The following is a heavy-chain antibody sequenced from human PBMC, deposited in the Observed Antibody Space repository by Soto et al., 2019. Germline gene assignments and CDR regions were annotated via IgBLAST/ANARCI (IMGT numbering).Heavy chain of an antibody. D-gene: IGHD2-15*01. Sequence: GGSLRLSCAASGFTFSSYGMHWVRQAPGKGLEWVAVIWYDGTNKHYADSVKGRFTISRDNSENTLYLQMNSLRAEDTAVYYCARAEGIKGYCSDDSRFSVHYWGQGTLVPVSS. CDR3: ARAEGIKGYCSDDSRFSVHY. V-gene: IGHV3-33*01. CDR2: IWYDGTNK. J-gene: IGHJ4*02. CDR1: GFTFSSYG.